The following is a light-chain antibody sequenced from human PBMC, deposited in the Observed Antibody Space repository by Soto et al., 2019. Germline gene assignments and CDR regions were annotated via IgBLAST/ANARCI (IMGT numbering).Light chain of an antibody. CDR1: SSNIGAGFV. CDR2: ANK. CDR3: SSYTSSSTLDV. J-gene: IGLJ1*01. V-gene: IGLV1-40*01. Sequence: QSVLTQPPSVSGAPGQSVTISCTGSSSNIGAGFVVNWYQQVPGTAPKLLIYANKNRPSGVSNRFSGSKSGNTASLTISGLQAEDEADYYCSSYTSSSTLDVFGTGTKVTVL.